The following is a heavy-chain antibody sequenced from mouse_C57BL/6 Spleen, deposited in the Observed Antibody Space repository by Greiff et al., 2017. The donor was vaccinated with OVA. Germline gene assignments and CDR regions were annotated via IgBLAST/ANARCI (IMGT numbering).Heavy chain of an antibody. CDR1: GYTFTDYY. V-gene: IGHV1-77*01. CDR3: GFDYDGGPY. D-gene: IGHD2-4*01. J-gene: IGHJ2*01. CDR2: IGPGSGST. Sequence: QVQLKQSGAELVKPGASVKISCKASGYTFTDYYINWVKQRPGQGLEWIGQIGPGSGSTYSTEKFKGKATLTADKSSSTAYMQLSSLTSEDSAVYVCGFDYDGGPYWGQGTTLTVSS.